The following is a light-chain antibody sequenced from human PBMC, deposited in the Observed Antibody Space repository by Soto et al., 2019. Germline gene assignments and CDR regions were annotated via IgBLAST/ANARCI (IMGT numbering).Light chain of an antibody. Sequence: EIVLTQSPGTLSLSPGERATLSCRASQSVSSSYLAWYQQRPGQAPRLLIYGASTRATGIPARFSGSGSGTEFTLTISSLEPEDFAIYYCQQRSDWPPWTFGQGTKVDIK. CDR1: QSVSSSY. CDR3: QQRSDWPPWT. V-gene: IGKV3D-20*02. J-gene: IGKJ1*01. CDR2: GAS.